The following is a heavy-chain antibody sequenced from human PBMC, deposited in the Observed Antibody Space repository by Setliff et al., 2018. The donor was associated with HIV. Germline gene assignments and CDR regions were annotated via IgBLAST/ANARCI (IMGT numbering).Heavy chain of an antibody. CDR1: GGTFSGHA. J-gene: IGHJ4*02. Sequence: ASVKVSCKAAGGTFSGHAINWVRQAPGQGLEWMGWISVYNGNTNYAQKFQNRVTMTTDTSTSTAYMELRSLRSDDTAVYYCARDLFTVPSREGYDYWGQGTLVTVSS. CDR3: ARDLFTVPSREGYDY. V-gene: IGHV1-18*01. CDR2: ISVYNGNT. D-gene: IGHD1-26*01.